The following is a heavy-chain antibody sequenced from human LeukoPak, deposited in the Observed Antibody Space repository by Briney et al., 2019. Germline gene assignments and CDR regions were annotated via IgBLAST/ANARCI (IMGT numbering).Heavy chain of an antibody. J-gene: IGHJ4*02. CDR2: INTDGTSI. D-gene: IGHD1-14*01. Sequence: GGSLRLSCAASGFTFSDYWVHWVRQAPGKGLVWVSRINTDGTSIAYADSVKGRFSISRDNAKNTLYLQMNSLRAEDTAVYYCARRGGYYFDYWGQGTLVTVSS. CDR1: GFTFSDYW. V-gene: IGHV3-74*01. CDR3: ARRGGYYFDY.